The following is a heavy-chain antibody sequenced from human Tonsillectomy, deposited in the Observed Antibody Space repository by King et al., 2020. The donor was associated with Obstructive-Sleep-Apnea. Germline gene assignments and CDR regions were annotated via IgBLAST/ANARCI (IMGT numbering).Heavy chain of an antibody. CDR3: ARVGGDWYFDL. J-gene: IGHJ2*01. CDR1: GGSITSSSYY. CDR2: IYYSRST. Sequence: QLQESGPGLVKPSETLSLTCTVSGGSITSSSYYWGWIRQPPGKGLEWIGSIYYSRSTYYNPSLKSRVTISVDTSKNQFSLRLSSVTAADTAVYYCARVGGDWYFDLWGRGTLVTVSS. D-gene: IGHD2-15*01. V-gene: IGHV4-39*07.